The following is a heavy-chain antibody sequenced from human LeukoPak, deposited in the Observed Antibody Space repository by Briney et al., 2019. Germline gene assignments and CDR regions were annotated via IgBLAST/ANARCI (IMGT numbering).Heavy chain of an antibody. J-gene: IGHJ4*02. CDR2: ISYDGSNK. CDR3: ARVKQPYFWDFDY. CDR1: GFTFSSYG. V-gene: IGHV3-30*03. Sequence: GGSLRLSCAASGFTFSSYGMHWVRQAPGKGLEWVAVISYDGSNKYYADSVKGRFTISRDNAKNSLYLQMNSLRAEDTAVYYCARVKQPYFWDFDYWGQGTLVTVSS. D-gene: IGHD6-13*01.